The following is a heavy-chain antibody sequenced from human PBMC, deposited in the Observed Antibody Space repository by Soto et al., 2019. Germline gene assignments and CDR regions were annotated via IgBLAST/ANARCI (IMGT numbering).Heavy chain of an antibody. CDR2: KKEDGSEK. V-gene: IGHV3-7*01. J-gene: IGHJ3*02. CDR1: GFTFSSFW. Sequence: EVQLVESGGGLVQPGGSLRLSCIGTGFTFSSFWMSWVRQAPGKGLEWVANKKEDGSEKYYVNSVKGRFTISRDNAKNSLYLQMNSLRAEDTAVYCCARELIGDFWSGYSGAFDIWGQGTMVTVSS. CDR3: ARELIGDFWSGYSGAFDI. D-gene: IGHD3-3*01.